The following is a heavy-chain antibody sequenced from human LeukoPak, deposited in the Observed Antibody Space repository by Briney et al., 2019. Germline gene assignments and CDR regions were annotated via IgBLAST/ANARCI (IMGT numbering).Heavy chain of an antibody. CDR2: ISGSGYGT. J-gene: IGHJ4*02. Sequence: PGGSLRLSCAVSGFTFSSHAMSWVRQAPGKGLEWVSGISGSGYGTYYADSVKGRFTISRDNSQNTLYLQMNSLRAEDTAVYYCAKDQRAYDKPADCWGQGTLVTVSS. CDR3: AKDQRAYDKPADC. V-gene: IGHV3-23*01. CDR1: GFTFSSHA. D-gene: IGHD3-16*01.